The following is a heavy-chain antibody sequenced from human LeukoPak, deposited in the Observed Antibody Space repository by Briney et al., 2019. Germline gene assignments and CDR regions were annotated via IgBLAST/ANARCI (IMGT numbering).Heavy chain of an antibody. CDR1: GYTFTSYY. CDR2: INPSGGNT. V-gene: IGHV1-46*01. D-gene: IGHD3-9*01. J-gene: IGHJ3*02. CDR3: ARGRYPDAFDI. Sequence: ASVKVSCKASGYTFTSYYMHWVRQAPGQGLEWMGIINPSGGNTNYAQKLQGRVTMTTDTSTSTAYMELRSLRSDDTAVFYCARGRYPDAFDIWGQGTMVTVSS.